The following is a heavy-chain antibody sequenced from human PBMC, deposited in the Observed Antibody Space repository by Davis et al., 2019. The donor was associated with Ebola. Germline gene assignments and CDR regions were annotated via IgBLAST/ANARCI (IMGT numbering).Heavy chain of an antibody. CDR1: RYTFTSYA. V-gene: IGHV1-3*01. CDR3: ARGWVTTVTTWLDP. D-gene: IGHD4-17*01. CDR2: INAGNGNT. J-gene: IGHJ5*02. Sequence: AASVTVSCKASRYTFTSYAMHWVRKAPGQRLEWMGWINAGNGNTKYAQKLQGRVTMTTDTSTSTAYMELRSLRFDDTAVYYCARGWVTTVTTWLDPWGQGTLVTVSS.